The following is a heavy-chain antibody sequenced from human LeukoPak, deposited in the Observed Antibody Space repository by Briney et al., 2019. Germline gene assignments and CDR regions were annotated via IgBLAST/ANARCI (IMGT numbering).Heavy chain of an antibody. D-gene: IGHD5-12*01. J-gene: IGHJ4*02. V-gene: IGHV3-7*01. CDR3: ARFGYSGWNLEY. Sequence: GGSLRLSCAASGFSFRDFWMTWVRQAPGKGLEWVANINHGGSVKYYVDSVKGRFTISRDDAESSLYVQMNSLRDEDTAVYYCARFGYSGWNLEYWGQGTLVTVSS. CDR2: INHGGSVK. CDR1: GFSFRDFW.